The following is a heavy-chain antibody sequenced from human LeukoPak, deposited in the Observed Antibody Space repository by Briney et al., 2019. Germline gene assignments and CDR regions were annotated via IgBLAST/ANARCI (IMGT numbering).Heavy chain of an antibody. CDR2: ISYDGSNK. V-gene: IGHV3-30*01. CDR1: GFTFSSYA. J-gene: IGHJ6*03. CDR3: ARVAPSSSSEWDQGLYYYYYMDV. Sequence: GGSLRLSCAASGFTFSSYAMHWVRQAPGKGLEWVAVISYDGSNKYYADSVKGRFTISRDNSKNTLYLQMNSLRAEDTAVYYCARVAPSSSSEWDQGLYYYYYMDVWGKGTTVTVSS. D-gene: IGHD6-6*01.